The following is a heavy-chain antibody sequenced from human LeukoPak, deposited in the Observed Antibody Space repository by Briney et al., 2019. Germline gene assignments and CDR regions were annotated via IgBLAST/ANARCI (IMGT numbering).Heavy chain of an antibody. CDR3: AKDFWSGYYPNY. V-gene: IGHV3-23*01. Sequence: GGSLRLSCAASGFTFSSYAMSWVRHAPGKGLEWVSGRGSGGSTYYTDSVKGRFTISRDNSKNTLYLQMNSLRAEASAVYYCAKDFWSGYYPNYWGQGTLVTVSS. CDR2: RGSGGST. J-gene: IGHJ4*02. CDR1: GFTFSSYA. D-gene: IGHD3-3*01.